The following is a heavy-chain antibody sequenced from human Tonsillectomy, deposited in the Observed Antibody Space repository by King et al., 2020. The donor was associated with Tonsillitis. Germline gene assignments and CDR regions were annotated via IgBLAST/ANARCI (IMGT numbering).Heavy chain of an antibody. CDR2: ILYDGSNK. V-gene: IGHV3-33*05. J-gene: IGHJ4*02. CDR3: ARGDDY. Sequence: QVQLVESGGGVVQPRRSLRLSCAASGFTFSHYGMHWVRQAPGKGLEWVAVILYDGSNKYSADSVKGRFTISRDNSENMLYLQMNSLTAEDTAVYYCARGDDYWGQGTLVTVSS. CDR1: GFTFSHYG.